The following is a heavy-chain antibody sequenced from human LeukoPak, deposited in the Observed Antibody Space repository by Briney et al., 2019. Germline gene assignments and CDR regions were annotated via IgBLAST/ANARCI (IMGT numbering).Heavy chain of an antibody. CDR3: VRGDGYNYRAFDI. J-gene: IGHJ3*02. Sequence: GGSLRLSCAASGFTLSNYRMNWVRQAPGKGLEWVSYISSDSTTRYYADSVKGRFTISRDNAKNSLYLQMNNLRDEDTAVYYCVRGDGYNYRAFDIWGQGTMVTVSS. D-gene: IGHD5-24*01. V-gene: IGHV3-48*02. CDR1: GFTLSNYR. CDR2: ISSDSTTR.